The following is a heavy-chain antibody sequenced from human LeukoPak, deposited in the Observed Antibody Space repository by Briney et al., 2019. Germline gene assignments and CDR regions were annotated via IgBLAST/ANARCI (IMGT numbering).Heavy chain of an antibody. Sequence: GGSPRLSCAVSGFTFSSYWMSWVRQAPGKGLEWVANIKQDGSEKYYVDSVKGRFTISRDNAKNSLYLQMNGLRAEDTAVYYCAREISYGGSLDYWGQGTLVTVSS. V-gene: IGHV3-7*01. CDR2: IKQDGSEK. J-gene: IGHJ4*02. D-gene: IGHD1-26*01. CDR3: AREISYGGSLDY. CDR1: GFTFSSYW.